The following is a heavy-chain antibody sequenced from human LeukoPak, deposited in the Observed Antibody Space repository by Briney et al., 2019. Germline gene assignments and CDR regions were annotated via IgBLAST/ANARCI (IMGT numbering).Heavy chain of an antibody. CDR1: GFTFDNYE. J-gene: IGHJ5*02. Sequence: PGGSLRLSCAVSGFTFDNYEMNWVRQAPGKGLEWISYISSSGPTTYYADSAKGRFTISRDNAKNLLYLQMKSLRIEDTGLYYCARDHVGYSYGYNHWGQGTLVVVSS. D-gene: IGHD5-18*01. V-gene: IGHV3-48*03. CDR3: ARDHVGYSYGYNH. CDR2: ISSSGPTT.